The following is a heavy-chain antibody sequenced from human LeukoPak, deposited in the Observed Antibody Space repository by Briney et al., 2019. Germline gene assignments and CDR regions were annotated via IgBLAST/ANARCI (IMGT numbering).Heavy chain of an antibody. CDR1: GYTFTSYG. Sequence: ASVKVSCKASGYTFTSYGISWVRQAPGQGLEWMGWISAYNGNTNYAQKLQGRVTMTEDTSTDTAYMEPSSLRSEDTAVYYCATDRLNLQLERPHFDYWGQGTLVTVSS. V-gene: IGHV1-18*01. D-gene: IGHD1-1*01. CDR3: ATDRLNLQLERPHFDY. J-gene: IGHJ4*02. CDR2: ISAYNGNT.